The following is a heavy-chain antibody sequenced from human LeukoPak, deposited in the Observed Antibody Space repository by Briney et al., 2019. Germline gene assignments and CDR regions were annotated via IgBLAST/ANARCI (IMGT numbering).Heavy chain of an antibody. CDR3: ANSIWQLDKGDY. D-gene: IGHD6-6*01. V-gene: IGHV1-69*05. CDR2: IIPIFGTA. Sequence: ASVKVSCKASGGTFSSYAISWVRQAPGQGLEWMGRIIPIFGTANYAQKFQGRVTITTDESTSTAYMELSSLRSEDTAVYYCANSIWQLDKGDYWGQGTLVTVSS. CDR1: GGTFSSYA. J-gene: IGHJ4*02.